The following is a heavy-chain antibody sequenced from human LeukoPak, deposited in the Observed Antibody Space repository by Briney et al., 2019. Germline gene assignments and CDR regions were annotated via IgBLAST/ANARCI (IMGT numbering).Heavy chain of an antibody. CDR2: INPKSGGT. V-gene: IGHV1-2*04. CDR1: GYTFTDYH. D-gene: IGHD1-1*01. Sequence: ASVKVSCKASGYTFTDYHMHWVRQAPGQGLEWMGWINPKSGGTKYARKFQGWVNMTRDASISTVYMELSRLRFDDTAVYYCARGNAQFDYWGQGTMVTVSS. J-gene: IGHJ4*02. CDR3: ARGNAQFDY.